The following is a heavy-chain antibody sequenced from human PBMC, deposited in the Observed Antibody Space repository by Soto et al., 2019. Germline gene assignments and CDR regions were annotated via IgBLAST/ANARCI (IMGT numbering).Heavy chain of an antibody. CDR3: ARVQIVVVVAATIWFDP. Sequence: KPSETLSLTCAVYGGSFSGYYWSWIRQPPGKGLEWIGEINHSGSTNYNPSLKSRVTISVDTSKNQFSLKLSSVTAADTAVYYCARVQIVVVVAATIWFDPWGQGTLVTVSS. J-gene: IGHJ5*02. CDR2: INHSGST. V-gene: IGHV4-34*01. CDR1: GGSFSGYY. D-gene: IGHD2-15*01.